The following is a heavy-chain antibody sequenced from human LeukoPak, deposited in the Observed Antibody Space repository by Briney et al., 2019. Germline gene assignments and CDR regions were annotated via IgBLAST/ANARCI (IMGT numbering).Heavy chain of an antibody. CDR1: GGSFSGYY. CDR2: ISHSGST. CDR3: ARARTRELLDY. D-gene: IGHD1-26*01. Sequence: SETLSLTCAVYGGSFSGYYWSWIRQPPGKGLEWIGEISHSGSTSYNPSLKSRVTISVDTSKNQFSLKLSSVTAADTAVYYCARARTRELLDYWGQGTLVTVSS. V-gene: IGHV4-34*01. J-gene: IGHJ4*02.